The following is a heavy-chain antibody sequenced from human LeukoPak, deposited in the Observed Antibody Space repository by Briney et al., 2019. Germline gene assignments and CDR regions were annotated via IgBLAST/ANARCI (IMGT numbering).Heavy chain of an antibody. CDR1: GFTFTSYA. CDR2: INGSGGGT. Sequence: GGSLRLSCAASGFTFTSYAMSWVRQAPGKGLEWVSPINGSGGGTYYADSVKGRFTISRDNSKNTLYLQMNRLRAEDTAVYYCGKDYGFCSGYYFDYWGQGTLVTVSS. V-gene: IGHV3-23*01. J-gene: IGHJ4*02. D-gene: IGHD3-3*01. CDR3: GKDYGFCSGYYFDY.